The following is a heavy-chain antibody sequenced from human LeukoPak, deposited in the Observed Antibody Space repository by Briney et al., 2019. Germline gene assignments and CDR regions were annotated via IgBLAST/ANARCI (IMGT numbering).Heavy chain of an antibody. Sequence: GGSLRLSCSASGFTFSSYAMSWVRHAPGKGLEWVSVICGSSSSTYYAHSVKGRFTVSRDNSKNALYLQMNSLRAEDTAIYYCAKKLGGSCYSGIDYGGQGTLVTVSS. CDR2: ICGSSSST. V-gene: IGHV3-23*01. CDR1: GFTFSSYA. D-gene: IGHD2-15*01. J-gene: IGHJ4*02. CDR3: AKKLGGSCYSGIDY.